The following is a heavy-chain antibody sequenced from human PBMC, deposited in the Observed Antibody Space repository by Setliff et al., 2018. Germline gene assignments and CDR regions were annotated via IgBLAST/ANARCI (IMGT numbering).Heavy chain of an antibody. J-gene: IGHJ4*02. D-gene: IGHD3-16*01. CDR2: ISYDGSNK. CDR1: GFTFSSYA. V-gene: IGHV3-30*04. CDR3: ARDGGEY. Sequence: PGGSLRLSCAASGFTFSSYAMHWVRQAPGKGLEWVAVISYDGSNKYYADSVKGRFTISRDNSKNTVYLQMNSLSEEDTAVYYCARDGGEYWGQGTLVTVS.